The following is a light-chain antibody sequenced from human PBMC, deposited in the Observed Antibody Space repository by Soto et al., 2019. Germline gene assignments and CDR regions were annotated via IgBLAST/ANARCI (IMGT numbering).Light chain of an antibody. CDR2: AAS. CDR1: QRISTW. CDR3: QQASSFPFT. J-gene: IGKJ3*01. Sequence: DIQMTQSPSSVSASVGDRVTITCRASQRISTWVAWYQQKPGKAPNLLIYAASTLQSGAPSRFSGSGSGTDFILTISSLQPEDSATYYCQQASSFPFTFGPGTKVDV. V-gene: IGKV1-12*01.